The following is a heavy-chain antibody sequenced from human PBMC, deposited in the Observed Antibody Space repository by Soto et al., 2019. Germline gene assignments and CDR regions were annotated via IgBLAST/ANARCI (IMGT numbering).Heavy chain of an antibody. CDR1: GFTFSTYG. CDR3: ARLRIGLRGYSSSWSRDEYFQH. Sequence: VQLGESGGGVGQPGWSLRLSCAASGFTFSTYGMHWVRQAPGKGLEWVAVIWYDGSNKYYADSVKGRFTISRDNSKNTLYLQMNSLRVEDTAVYYCARLRIGLRGYSSSWSRDEYFQHWGQGTLVTVSS. D-gene: IGHD6-13*01. J-gene: IGHJ1*01. CDR2: IWYDGSNK. V-gene: IGHV3-33*01.